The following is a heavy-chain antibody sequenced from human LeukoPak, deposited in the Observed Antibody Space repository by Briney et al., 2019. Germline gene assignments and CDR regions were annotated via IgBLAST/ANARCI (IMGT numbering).Heavy chain of an antibody. J-gene: IGHJ4*02. V-gene: IGHV3-23*01. CDR1: GFTFSTYA. Sequence: GGSLRLSCAGSGFTFSTYAMSWVRRTPGKGLEWVSAITSVGGTTYYADSVKGRFTISRDNSNNTLWLQMNNLRAEDTAVYYCAPDPPYLRWPFDYWRQGTLVTVSS. CDR3: APDPPYLRWPFDY. CDR2: ITSVGGTT. D-gene: IGHD4-23*01.